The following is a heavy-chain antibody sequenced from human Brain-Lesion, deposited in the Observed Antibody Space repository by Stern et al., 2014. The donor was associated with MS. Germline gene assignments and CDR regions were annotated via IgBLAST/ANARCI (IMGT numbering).Heavy chain of an antibody. J-gene: IGHJ4*02. V-gene: IGHV5-51*03. CDR2: IFPRDSNT. D-gene: IGHD5-12*01. CDR1: GYLFDDYW. CDR3: ASSPATPSGYDRFDY. Sequence: VQLVQSGAEVKKPGESLKISCEASGYLFDDYWIGWVRQMSGRGLELVAIIFPRDSNTRYSPSVQGPVTISADQSISPPYLQGSSLRASDTAIFYWASSPATPSGYDRFDYWGQGALVTVSS.